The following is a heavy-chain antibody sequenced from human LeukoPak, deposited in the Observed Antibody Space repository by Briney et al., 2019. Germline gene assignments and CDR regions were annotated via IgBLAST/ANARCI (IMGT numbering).Heavy chain of an antibody. J-gene: IGHJ5*02. D-gene: IGHD2-15*01. Sequence: GGSLRLSCAASGFTFSTYAMSWVRQAPGKGLERVSTVSGSGNSTYYADSVKGRFSISRDNSKNTLYLQMNSLRAEDTAVYYCAKDPYRVVVATGNYLDPWGQGTLVTVSS. V-gene: IGHV3-23*01. CDR2: VSGSGNST. CDR1: GFTFSTYA. CDR3: AKDPYRVVVATGNYLDP.